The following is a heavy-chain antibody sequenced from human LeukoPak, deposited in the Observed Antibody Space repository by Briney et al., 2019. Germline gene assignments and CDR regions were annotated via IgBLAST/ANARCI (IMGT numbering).Heavy chain of an antibody. D-gene: IGHD5-12*01. CDR2: IKQDGSEK. CDR3: ASPRGYGYYFDY. CDR1: GFTFSTSW. V-gene: IGHV3-7*01. J-gene: IGHJ4*02. Sequence: GGSLRLSCAASGFTFSTSWMSWVRQAPGKGLEWVANIKQDGSEKYYVDSVKGRFTISRDNAKNSLYLQMNSLRAEDTAVYYCASPRGYGYYFDYWGQGTLVTVSS.